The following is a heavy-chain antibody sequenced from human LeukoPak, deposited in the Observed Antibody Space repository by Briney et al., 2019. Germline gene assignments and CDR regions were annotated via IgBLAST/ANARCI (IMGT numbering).Heavy chain of an antibody. CDR2: IRYDGSNK. Sequence: PGGSLRLSCAASGFTFSSYGMHWVRQAPGKGLEWVAFIRYDGSNKYYADSVKGRFTISRDNSKNTLYLQMNSLRAEDTAVYYCAKDLVFRVTTVTGCDYWGQGTLVTVSS. V-gene: IGHV3-30*02. CDR3: AKDLVFRVTTVTGCDY. CDR1: GFTFSSYG. J-gene: IGHJ4*02. D-gene: IGHD4-17*01.